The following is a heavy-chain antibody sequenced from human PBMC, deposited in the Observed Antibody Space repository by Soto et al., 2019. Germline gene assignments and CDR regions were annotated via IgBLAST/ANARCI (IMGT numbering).Heavy chain of an antibody. D-gene: IGHD3-9*01. Sequence: SETLSLTCTVSGGSISSSSYYWGWIRQPPGKGLEWIGSIFYSGSTYYNPSLKSRVTISVDTSKNQFSLKLSSVTAADTAVYYCARDPGNYDILTGPYYYYGMDVWGQGTTVT. V-gene: IGHV4-39*07. J-gene: IGHJ6*02. CDR3: ARDPGNYDILTGPYYYYGMDV. CDR2: IFYSGST. CDR1: GGSISSSSYY.